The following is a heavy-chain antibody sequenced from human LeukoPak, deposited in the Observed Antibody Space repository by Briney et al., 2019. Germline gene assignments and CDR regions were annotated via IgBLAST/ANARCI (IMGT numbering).Heavy chain of an antibody. V-gene: IGHV3-23*01. CDR3: ARGGYYGSGTYYSPTSPH. Sequence: GGSLRLSCATSGFTFSSYGMTWVRQAPGKGLEWVSSISGSGDNTYYADAVKGRFTFSRDNSKDTLYLQMNSLRAEDTAVYYCARGGYYGSGTYYSPTSPHWGQGTLVTVSS. D-gene: IGHD3-10*01. CDR1: GFTFSSYG. J-gene: IGHJ4*02. CDR2: ISGSGDNT.